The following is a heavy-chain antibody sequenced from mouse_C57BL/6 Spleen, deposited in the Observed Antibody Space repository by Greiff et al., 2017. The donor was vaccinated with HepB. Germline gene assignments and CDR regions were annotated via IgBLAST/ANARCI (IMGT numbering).Heavy chain of an antibody. V-gene: IGHV1-61*01. D-gene: IGHD1-1*01. CDR2: IYPSDSET. Sequence: QVQLQQPGAELVRPGSSVKLSCKASGYTFTSYWMDWVKQRPGQGLEWIGNIYPSDSETHYNQKFKDKATLTVDKSSSTAYMQLSSLTSEDSAVYYCARGAYYGSSFWFAYWGQGTLVTVSA. CDR1: GYTFTSYW. CDR3: ARGAYYGSSFWFAY. J-gene: IGHJ3*01.